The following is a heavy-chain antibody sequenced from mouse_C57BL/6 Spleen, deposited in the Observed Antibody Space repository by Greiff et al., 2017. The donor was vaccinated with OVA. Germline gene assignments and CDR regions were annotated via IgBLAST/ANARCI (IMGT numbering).Heavy chain of an antibody. V-gene: IGHV2-5*01. Sequence: QVQLKESGPGLVQPSQSLSITCTVSGFSLTSYGVHWVRQSPGKGLEWLGVIWRGGSTDYNAAFMSRLSITKDNSKSQVFFKMNSLQADDTAIYYGAKNFYYYGSSHFDYWGQGTTLTVSS. D-gene: IGHD1-1*01. CDR2: IWRGGST. CDR1: GFSLTSYG. CDR3: AKNFYYYGSSHFDY. J-gene: IGHJ2*01.